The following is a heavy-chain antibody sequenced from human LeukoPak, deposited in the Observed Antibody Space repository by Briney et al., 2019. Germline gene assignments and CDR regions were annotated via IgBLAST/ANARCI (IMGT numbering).Heavy chain of an antibody. Sequence: PGRSLRLSCAASGFTFDDYAMHWVRQAPGKGLEWVSGISWNSGSIGYADSVKGRFTISRDNAKNSLYLQMNSLRAEDMALYYCAKASGSYSGPGSLFDYWGQGTLVTVSS. CDR1: GFTFDDYA. D-gene: IGHD1-26*01. J-gene: IGHJ4*02. CDR3: AKASGSYSGPGSLFDY. CDR2: ISWNSGSI. V-gene: IGHV3-9*03.